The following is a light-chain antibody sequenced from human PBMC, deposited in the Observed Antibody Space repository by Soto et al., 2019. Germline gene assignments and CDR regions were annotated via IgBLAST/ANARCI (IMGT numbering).Light chain of an antibody. Sequence: EIVLTQSPATLSLSPGERATLSCRASQSVISYLAWYQQKPGQAPRLLIYDASNRATGIPARFSGSGSGTDFSLTISSPEPEDFAVYYCQQRSNWPLTFGPGTKVDIK. CDR2: DAS. J-gene: IGKJ3*01. CDR1: QSVISY. V-gene: IGKV3-11*01. CDR3: QQRSNWPLT.